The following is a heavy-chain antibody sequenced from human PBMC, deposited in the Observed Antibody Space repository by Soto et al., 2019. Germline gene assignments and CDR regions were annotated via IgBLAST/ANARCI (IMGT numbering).Heavy chain of an antibody. CDR2: IYSGGRT. J-gene: IGHJ4*02. Sequence: EVQLVETGGGLIQPGGSLRLSCAASGFTVSSNYMSWVRQAPGQGLEWVSFIYSGGRTYYAGSVKGRFTISRDNANNTLYLQMNSLRAEDTAVYYCAREASSSDYFDYWGQGTLVIVSS. D-gene: IGHD2-2*01. CDR3: AREASSSDYFDY. CDR1: GFTVSSNY. V-gene: IGHV3-53*02.